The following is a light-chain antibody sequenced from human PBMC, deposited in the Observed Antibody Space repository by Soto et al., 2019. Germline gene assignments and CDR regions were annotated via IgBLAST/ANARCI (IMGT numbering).Light chain of an antibody. J-gene: IGLJ1*01. V-gene: IGLV1-40*01. CDR1: SSNIGAGYD. CDR2: GNS. CDR3: QSHDSSLSAYV. Sequence: QSALTQPPSVSGAPGQRVTISCTGSSSNIGAGYDVHWYQQLPGTAPKLLIYGNSNRPSGVPDRFSGSKSGTSASLAITGLQAEDEADFYCQSHDSSLSAYVFGTGTKATVL.